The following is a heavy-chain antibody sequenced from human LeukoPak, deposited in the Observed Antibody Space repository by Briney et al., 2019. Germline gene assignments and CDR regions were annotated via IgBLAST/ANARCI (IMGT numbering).Heavy chain of an antibody. J-gene: IGHJ5*02. CDR1: GFTFSNYA. CDR2: LSGTGGST. D-gene: IGHD1-14*01. Sequence: GGSLRLSCAASGFTFSNYAMTWVRQAPGKGLEWVSALSGTGGSTYYADSVKGRFTISRDNSKNTLFLQMNSLRAEDTAVYYCAKDLTGTYNWFDPWGQGTLVTVSS. CDR3: AKDLTGTYNWFDP. V-gene: IGHV3-23*01.